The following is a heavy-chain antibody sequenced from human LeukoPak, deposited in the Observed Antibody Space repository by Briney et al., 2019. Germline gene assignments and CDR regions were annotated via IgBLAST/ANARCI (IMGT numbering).Heavy chain of an antibody. Sequence: ASVKVSCKASGYTFTNYGINWVRQAPGQGLEWMGWISTDTGKTNYAQSLQGRVTMTTDTSTTTAYMELRSLRPDDTAVYYCARGATYGTNTWTLRWDYFDSWGQGTLVTVSS. V-gene: IGHV1-18*01. CDR1: GYTFTNYG. J-gene: IGHJ4*02. D-gene: IGHD4-23*01. CDR2: ISTDTGKT. CDR3: ARGATYGTNTWTLRWDYFDS.